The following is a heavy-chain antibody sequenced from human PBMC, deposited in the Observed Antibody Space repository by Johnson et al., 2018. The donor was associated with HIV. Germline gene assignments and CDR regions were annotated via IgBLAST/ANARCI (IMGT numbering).Heavy chain of an antibody. CDR3: ARVGVSGYDLAAFDI. Sequence: QMLLVESGGGVVQPGRSLRLSCAASGFTFSSYAMHWVRQAPGKGLEWVAVISYDGSNKYYADSVKGRFTISRDNSKNTLYLQMNSLRAEDTAIYYCARVGVSGYDLAAFDIWGRGTMVTVSS. CDR2: ISYDGSNK. CDR1: GFTFSSYA. V-gene: IGHV3-30*04. D-gene: IGHD5-12*01. J-gene: IGHJ3*02.